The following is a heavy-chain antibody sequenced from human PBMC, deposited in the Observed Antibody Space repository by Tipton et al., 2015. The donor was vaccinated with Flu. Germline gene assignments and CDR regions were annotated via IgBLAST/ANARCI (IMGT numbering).Heavy chain of an antibody. CDR3: ARGSGYANAYLDF. Sequence: LRLSCAVYGGSFSDHYWTWIRQPPGKGLEWIGEINHAGATNCNPSLKSRVTISTDTSKNQFSLKVTSLTAADTAAYYCARGSGYANAYLDFWGQGTLVTISS. V-gene: IGHV4-34*01. D-gene: IGHD5-12*01. CDR2: INHAGAT. CDR1: GGSFSDHY. J-gene: IGHJ4*02.